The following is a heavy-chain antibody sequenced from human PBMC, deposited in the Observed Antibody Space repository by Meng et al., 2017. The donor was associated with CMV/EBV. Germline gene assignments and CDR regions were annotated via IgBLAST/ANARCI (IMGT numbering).Heavy chain of an antibody. J-gene: IGHJ5*02. CDR3: ARDRNWFDP. CDR2: IIPILGIA. Sequence: KVSGRASGGTFSSYTIGWVRQAPGQGLEWMGRIIPILGIANYAQKFQGRVTITADKSTSTAYMELSSLRSEDTAVYYCARDRNWFDPWGQGTLVTVSS. CDR1: GGTFSSYT. V-gene: IGHV1-69*04.